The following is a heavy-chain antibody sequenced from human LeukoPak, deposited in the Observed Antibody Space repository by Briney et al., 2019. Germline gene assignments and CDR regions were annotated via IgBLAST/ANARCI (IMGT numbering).Heavy chain of an antibody. CDR2: INHSGST. CDR1: GGSFSGYY. CDR3: ARAPPYSSSWYPGDNWFDP. D-gene: IGHD6-13*01. Sequence: PSETLSLTCAVYGGSFSGYYWSWIRQPPGKGLEWIGEINHSGSTNYNPSLKSRVTISVDTSKNQFSLKLSSVTAADTAVYYCARAPPYSSSWYPGDNWFDPWGQGTLVTVSS. J-gene: IGHJ5*02. V-gene: IGHV4-34*01.